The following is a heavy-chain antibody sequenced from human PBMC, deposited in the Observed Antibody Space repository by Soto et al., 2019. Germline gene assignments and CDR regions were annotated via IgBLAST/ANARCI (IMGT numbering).Heavy chain of an antibody. CDR2: IYYSGST. V-gene: IGHV4-59*01. J-gene: IGHJ6*02. CDR1: GGSISSYY. D-gene: IGHD3-3*01. CDR3: ARGRFLRSNQLVDV. Sequence: QVQLQESGPGLVKPSETLSLTCTVSGGSISSYYWSWIRQPPGKGLEWIGYIYYSGSTNYNPCLKSRVTRSVDKSTNQFSLRLSSVTAADTAVYYCARGRFLRSNQLVDVWGQGTTVAVSS.